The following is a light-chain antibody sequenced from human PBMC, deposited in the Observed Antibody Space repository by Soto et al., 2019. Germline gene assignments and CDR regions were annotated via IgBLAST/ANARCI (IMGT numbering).Light chain of an antibody. CDR1: QGVSSY. J-gene: IGKJ2*01. CDR2: AAS. Sequence: DIQLTQSPSFLSASVGDRVTITCRTSQGVSSYLVWYQQKPGKAPKLLIYAASTLQSGVPPRFSGSGSGTEFTLTINSLQPEDFATYYCQQFNSYPQTFGQGTKLEIK. CDR3: QQFNSYPQT. V-gene: IGKV1-9*01.